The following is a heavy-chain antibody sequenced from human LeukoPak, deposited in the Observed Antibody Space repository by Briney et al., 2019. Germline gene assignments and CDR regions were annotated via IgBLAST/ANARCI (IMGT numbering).Heavy chain of an antibody. CDR1: GFTFSDYY. Sequence: GGSLRLSCAASGFTFSDYYMSWLRQAPGKGLEWVSYISSSGSTIYYADSVKGRFTISRDNAKNSLYLQMNSLRAEDTAVYYCARDTPNYYDSSGYTLWGQGTLVTVSS. J-gene: IGHJ4*02. V-gene: IGHV3-11*01. D-gene: IGHD3-22*01. CDR2: ISSSGSTI. CDR3: ARDTPNYYDSSGYTL.